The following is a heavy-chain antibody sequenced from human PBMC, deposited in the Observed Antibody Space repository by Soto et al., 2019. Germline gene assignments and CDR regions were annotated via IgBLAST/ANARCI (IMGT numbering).Heavy chain of an antibody. CDR3: ATERAGTPPEYYGMDV. CDR1: GYTFTGYY. J-gene: IGHJ6*02. CDR2: INPNSGGT. D-gene: IGHD1-7*01. V-gene: IGHV1-2*04. Sequence: ASVKVSCKASGYTFTGYYMHWVRQAPGQGLEWMGWINPNSGGTNYAQKFQGWVTMTRDTSISTAYMELSRLRSDDTAVYYCATERAGTPPEYYGMDVWGQGTKVTVYS.